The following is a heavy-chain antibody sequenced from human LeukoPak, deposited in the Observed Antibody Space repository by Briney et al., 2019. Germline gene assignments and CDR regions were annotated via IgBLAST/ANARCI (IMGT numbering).Heavy chain of an antibody. V-gene: IGHV3-33*01. Sequence: PGRSLRLSCAASGFTFSSYGIHWVRQAPGKGLEWVAVIWYDGSNKYYADSVKGRFTISRDNSKNTLYLQMNSLSAEDTAVYYCARGPRLRRLLDYWGQGTLVTVSS. CDR1: GFTFSSYG. CDR3: ARGPRLRRLLDY. J-gene: IGHJ4*02. D-gene: IGHD3-16*01. CDR2: IWYDGSNK.